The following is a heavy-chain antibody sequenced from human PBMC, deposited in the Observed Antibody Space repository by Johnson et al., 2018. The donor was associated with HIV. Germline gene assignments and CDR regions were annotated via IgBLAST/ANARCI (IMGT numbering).Heavy chain of an antibody. CDR1: GFSFSNYG. J-gene: IGHJ3*02. CDR3: AKSAKQWQDAFDI. Sequence: QVKLVESGGGVVQPGGSLILSCAASGFSFSNYGMHWVRQAPGKGLEWVAVISYDGSNKYYADSVKGRFTISRDNSNNTLYLQMNSLRAEDTAVYYCAKSAKQWQDAFDIWGQGTMVTVSS. D-gene: IGHD6-19*01. CDR2: ISYDGSNK. V-gene: IGHV3-30*18.